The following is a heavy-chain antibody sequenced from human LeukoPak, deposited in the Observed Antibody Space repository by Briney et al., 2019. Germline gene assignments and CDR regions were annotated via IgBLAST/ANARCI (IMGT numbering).Heavy chain of an antibody. CDR2: IYYSGST. J-gene: IGHJ3*02. D-gene: IGHD6-19*01. Sequence: PSETLSLTCTVSGGSISSGGYYWSWIRQHPGKGLEWIGYIYYSGSTYYNPSLKSRVTISVDTSKNQFSLKLSSVTAADTAVYYCARARIAVAVGPQSPRDAFDIWGQGTMVTVSS. CDR3: ARARIAVAVGPQSPRDAFDI. V-gene: IGHV4-31*03. CDR1: GGSISSGGYY.